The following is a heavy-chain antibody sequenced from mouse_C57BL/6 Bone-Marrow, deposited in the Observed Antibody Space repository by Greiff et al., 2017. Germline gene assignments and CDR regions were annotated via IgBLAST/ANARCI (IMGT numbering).Heavy chain of an antibody. V-gene: IGHV1-47*01. CDR1: GYTFTTYP. CDR3: ARGAMPTVRDWYFDV. J-gene: IGHJ1*03. CDR2: FHPYNDDT. D-gene: IGHD3-1*01. Sequence: QVHVKQSGAELVKPGASVKMSCKASGYTFTTYPIEWMKQNHGKSLEWIGNFHPYNDDTKYNEKFKGKATLTVEKSSSTVYLELSRLTSDDSAVYYCARGAMPTVRDWYFDVWGTGTTVTVSS.